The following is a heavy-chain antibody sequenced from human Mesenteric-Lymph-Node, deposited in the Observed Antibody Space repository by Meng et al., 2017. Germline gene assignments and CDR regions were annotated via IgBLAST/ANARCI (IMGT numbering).Heavy chain of an antibody. CDR3: ARDRSTMVRGVIPRRKFDY. J-gene: IGHJ4*02. D-gene: IGHD3-10*01. CDR2: INPNSGGT. Sequence: ASVKVSCKASGYTFTDYYIHWVRQAPGQGLEWMGWINPNSGGTNYAQKFQGRVTMTRDTSISTAYMELSRLRSDDTAVYYCARDRSTMVRGVIPRRKFDYWGQGKQVT. V-gene: IGHV1-2*02. CDR1: GYTFTDYY.